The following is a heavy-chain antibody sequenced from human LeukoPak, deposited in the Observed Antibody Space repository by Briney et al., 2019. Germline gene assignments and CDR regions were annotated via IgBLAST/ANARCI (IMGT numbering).Heavy chain of an antibody. J-gene: IGHJ4*02. CDR2: IKRKTNGGAT. CDR1: GFTFSSFS. Sequence: IPGGSLRLSCAASGFTFSSFSIHWVRQPPGKGLEWVGLIKRKTNGGATEYAAPVKGRFVISRDDSENTLYLQMNSLRTEDTAVYYCATDLSQRYYIDWGQGTLVTVSS. V-gene: IGHV3-15*01. CDR3: ATDLSQRYYID. D-gene: IGHD1-26*01.